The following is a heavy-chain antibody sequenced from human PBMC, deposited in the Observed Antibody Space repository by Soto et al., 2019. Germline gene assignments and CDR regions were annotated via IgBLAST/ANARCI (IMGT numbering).Heavy chain of an antibody. J-gene: IGHJ5*02. D-gene: IGHD2-21*02. V-gene: IGHV4-31*11. CDR3: ARGGAYCGGDCSNWFDP. CDR2: IAYSGDT. Sequence: SETLSLTCAVSGGSIISADSYWFWIRKHPGKGLEWIGYIAYSGDTYYNPSLRSRVTISADTSENKFSLTLKSVTAADTAVYYCARGGAYCGGDCSNWFDPWGQGTLVTVSS. CDR1: GGSIISADSY.